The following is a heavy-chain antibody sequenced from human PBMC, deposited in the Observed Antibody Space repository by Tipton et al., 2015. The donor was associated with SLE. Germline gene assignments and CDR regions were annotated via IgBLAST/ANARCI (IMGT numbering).Heavy chain of an antibody. CDR2: ISAYNGNT. Sequence: QSGPEVKKPGASVKVSCKAYGYTFTTYGISWVRQAPGQGLEWMGWISAYNGNTNYAQMLQGRITMTTDTATRTAYMELRSLRSDETAVYYCARVVTTGLYWYFDLWGRGTLVTVSS. D-gene: IGHD4-17*01. J-gene: IGHJ2*01. CDR3: ARVVTTGLYWYFDL. V-gene: IGHV1-18*01. CDR1: GYTFTTYG.